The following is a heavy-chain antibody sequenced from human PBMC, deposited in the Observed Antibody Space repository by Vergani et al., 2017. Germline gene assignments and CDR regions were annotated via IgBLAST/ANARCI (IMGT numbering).Heavy chain of an antibody. J-gene: IGHJ6*02. CDR2: ISSSSSYI. CDR3: AREGGRQWLVEVYYYGMDV. D-gene: IGHD6-19*01. Sequence: EVQLVESGGGLVKPGGSLRLSCAASGFTFSSYSMNWVRQAPGKGLEWVSSISSSSSYIYYADSVKGRFTISRDNGKNSLYLQMNSLRAEDTAVYYCAREGGRQWLVEVYYYGMDVWGQGTTVTVSS. CDR1: GFTFSSYS. V-gene: IGHV3-21*01.